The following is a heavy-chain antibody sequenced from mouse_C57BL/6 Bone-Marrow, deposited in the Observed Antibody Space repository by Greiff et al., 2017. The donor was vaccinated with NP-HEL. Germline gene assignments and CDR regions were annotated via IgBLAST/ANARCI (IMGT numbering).Heavy chain of an antibody. CDR2: IDPENGDT. CDR1: GFNIKDDY. J-gene: IGHJ4*01. V-gene: IGHV14-4*01. CDR3: TTSPLYYGSAMDY. Sequence: VQLQQSGAELVRPGASVKLSCTASGFNIKDDYMHWVKQRPEQGLEWIGWIDPENGDTEYASKFQGKATITADTSSNTAYLQLSSLTSEDTAVYYCTTSPLYYGSAMDYWGQGTSVTVSS. D-gene: IGHD1-1*01.